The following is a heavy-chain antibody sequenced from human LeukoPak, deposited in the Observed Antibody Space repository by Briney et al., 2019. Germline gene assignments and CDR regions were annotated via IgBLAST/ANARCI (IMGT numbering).Heavy chain of an antibody. CDR3: AKDERCSSTSCLRYCYYYYMDV. V-gene: IGHV3-30*02. CDR1: GFTFSSYG. D-gene: IGHD2-2*01. CDR2: IRYDGSNK. Sequence: GGSLRLSCAASGFTFSSYGMHWVRQAPGKGLEWVAFIRYDGSNKYYADSVKGRFTISRDNSKNKLYLQMNSLRAEDTAVYYCAKDERCSSTSCLRYCYYYYMDVWGKGTTVTVSS. J-gene: IGHJ6*03.